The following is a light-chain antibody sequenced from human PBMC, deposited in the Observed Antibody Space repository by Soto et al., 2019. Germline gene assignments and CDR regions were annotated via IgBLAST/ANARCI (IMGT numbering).Light chain of an antibody. V-gene: IGKV1-6*01. CDR2: AAS. CDR1: QGIRND. Sequence: AIQMTQSPSCLSASVGDRVTITCRASQGIRNDLGWYQQKPGKAPKLLIYAASSLQSGVPSRFSGSGSGTDFTLTISSLQPEAFATYYCLQDYNYPWTFGQGTKVEIK. CDR3: LQDYNYPWT. J-gene: IGKJ1*01.